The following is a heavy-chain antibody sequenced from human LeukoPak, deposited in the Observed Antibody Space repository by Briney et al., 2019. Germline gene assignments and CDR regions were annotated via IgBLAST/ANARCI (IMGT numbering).Heavy chain of an antibody. J-gene: IGHJ4*01. CDR1: GYTFTSYG. V-gene: IGHV1-18*01. D-gene: IGHD2-2*03. Sequence: ASVKVSCKASGYTFTSYGISWVRQAPGQGLEWMGWISAYNGNTNYAQKLQGRVTMTTDTSTSTAYMELRSLRSDDTAVYYCARAGYCSSTSCYMTYYFDYWGQEPWSPSPQ. CDR3: ARAGYCSSTSCYMTYYFDY. CDR2: ISAYNGNT.